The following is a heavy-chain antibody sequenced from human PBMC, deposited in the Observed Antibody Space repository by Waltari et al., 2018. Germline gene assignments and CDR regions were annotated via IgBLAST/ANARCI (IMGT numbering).Heavy chain of an antibody. CDR1: GGSISSYY. CDR3: ARGTPYYYGSGSYRHFDY. CDR2: IYYSGST. D-gene: IGHD3-10*01. J-gene: IGHJ4*02. V-gene: IGHV4-59*01. Sequence: QVQLQESGPGLVKPSETLSLTCTVSGGSISSYYWSWIRQPPGKGLEWIGYIYYSGSTNYNPSRKSRVTISVDTSKNQFSLKLSSVTAADTAVYYCARGTPYYYGSGSYRHFDYWGQGTLVTVSS.